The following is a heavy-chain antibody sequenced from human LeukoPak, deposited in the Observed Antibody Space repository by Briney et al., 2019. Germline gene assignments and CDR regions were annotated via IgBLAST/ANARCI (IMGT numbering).Heavy chain of an antibody. CDR2: ISYDGSNK. Sequence: GGSLRLSCAASGFTFSSYAMHWVRQAPGKGLEWVAVISYDGSNKYYADSVKGRFTISRDNSKNTLYLQMNSLRAEDTAVYYCARAPAAPPDYYYYGMDVWGKGTTVTVSS. D-gene: IGHD2-2*01. V-gene: IGHV3-30-3*01. J-gene: IGHJ6*04. CDR1: GFTFSSYA. CDR3: ARAPAAPPDYYYYGMDV.